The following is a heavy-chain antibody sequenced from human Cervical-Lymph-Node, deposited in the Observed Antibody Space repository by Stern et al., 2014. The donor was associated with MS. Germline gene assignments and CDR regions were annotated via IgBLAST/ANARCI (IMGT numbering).Heavy chain of an antibody. J-gene: IGHJ5*02. D-gene: IGHD6-19*01. CDR1: GGSISSYY. CDR3: AKASLYSAGWYSDGLGWFDP. CDR2: KHHTGRT. Sequence: QLQLQESGPGLVKPSETLSLTCSVSGGSISSYYWSWIRQPPGKRLEWIASKHHTGRTNYNPSLESRVTISVDTSKDQLSLKLTSVTAADTAVYYCAKASLYSAGWYSDGLGWFDPWGPGTLVTVSS. V-gene: IGHV4-59*01.